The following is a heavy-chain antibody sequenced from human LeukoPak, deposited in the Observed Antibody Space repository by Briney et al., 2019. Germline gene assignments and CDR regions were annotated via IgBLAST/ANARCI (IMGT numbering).Heavy chain of an antibody. V-gene: IGHV1-18*01. CDR3: ASTGAPRVYYYYMDV. CDR1: GYTFISYG. D-gene: IGHD1-14*01. CDR2: ISGNNGNT. Sequence: ASVKVSCKTSGYTFISYGISWVRQAPGQGLEWMGWISGNNGNTNYEQKLRGRVAMTTDTSTSTAYMELSSLRSEDTAVYYCASTGAPRVYYYYMDVWGKGTTVTVSS. J-gene: IGHJ6*03.